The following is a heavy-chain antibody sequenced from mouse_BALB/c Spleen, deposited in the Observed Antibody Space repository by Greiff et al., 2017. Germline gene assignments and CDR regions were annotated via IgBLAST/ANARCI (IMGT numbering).Heavy chain of an antibody. V-gene: IGHV5-17*02. D-gene: IGHD4-1*01. CDR2: ISSGSSTI. Sequence: DVKLVESGGGLVQPGGSRKLSCAASGFTFSSFGMHWVRQAPEKGLEWVAYISSGSSTIYYADTVKGRFTISRDNPKNTLFLQMTSLRSEDTAMCYCARSNWDYWGQGTTLTVSS. CDR3: ARSNWDY. J-gene: IGHJ2*01. CDR1: GFTFSSFG.